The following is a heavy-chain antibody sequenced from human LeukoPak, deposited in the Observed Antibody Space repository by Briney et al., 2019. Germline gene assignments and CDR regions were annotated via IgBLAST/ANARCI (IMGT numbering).Heavy chain of an antibody. V-gene: IGHV3-74*01. J-gene: IGHJ4*02. CDR2: INSDGSST. Sequence: GGSLRLSCAASGFTFSSYWMHWVRQAPGKGLVWVSRINSDGSSTSYADSVKGRFTISRDNAKNTLYLQMNSLRAEDTVVYYCARDPAYGDYVYDYWGQGTLVTVSS. CDR3: ARDPAYGDYVYDY. D-gene: IGHD4-17*01. CDR1: GFTFSSYW.